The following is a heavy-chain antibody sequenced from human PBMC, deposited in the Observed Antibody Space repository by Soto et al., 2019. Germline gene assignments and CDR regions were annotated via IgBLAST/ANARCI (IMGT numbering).Heavy chain of an antibody. CDR3: ARHNSPYYGSGRIDRSPC. J-gene: IGHJ3*01. D-gene: IGHD3-10*01. Sequence: PSETLSLTCTVSGGSISSSSYYWGWIRQPPGKGLEWIGSIYYSGSTYYNPSLKSRVTISVDTSKNQFSLKLSSVTAADTAVYYCARHNSPYYGSGRIDRSPCWGQGTMVTVSS. CDR2: IYYSGST. V-gene: IGHV4-39*01. CDR1: GGSISSSSYY.